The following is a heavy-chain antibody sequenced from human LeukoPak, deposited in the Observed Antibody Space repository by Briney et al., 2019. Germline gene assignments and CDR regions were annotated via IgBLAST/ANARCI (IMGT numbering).Heavy chain of an antibody. Sequence: SETLSLTCTVSGYSISSGYYWGWIRQPPGWGLEWIGIIYHSGSTYYNPSLNSRVTISVDTSKNQFSLRLTSVTAADTAVYYCVRGLGYGVKYWGQGTLVTVSS. V-gene: IGHV4-38-2*02. D-gene: IGHD5-12*01. CDR1: GYSISSGYY. CDR3: VRGLGYGVKY. CDR2: IYHSGST. J-gene: IGHJ4*02.